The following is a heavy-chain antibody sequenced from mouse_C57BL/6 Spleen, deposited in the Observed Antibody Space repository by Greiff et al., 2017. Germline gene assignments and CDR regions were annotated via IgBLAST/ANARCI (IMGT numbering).Heavy chain of an antibody. J-gene: IGHJ2*01. D-gene: IGHD1-1*01. CDR1: GYTFTSYG. V-gene: IGHV1-81*01. CDR2: IYPRSGNT. CDR3: ARFSYYGSSLYFDY. Sequence: QVQLKQSGAELARPGASVKLSCKASGYTFTSYGISWVKQRTGQGLEWIGEIYPRSGNTYYNEKFKGKATLTADKSSSTAYMELRSLTSEDSAVYFCARFSYYGSSLYFDYWGQGTTLTVSS.